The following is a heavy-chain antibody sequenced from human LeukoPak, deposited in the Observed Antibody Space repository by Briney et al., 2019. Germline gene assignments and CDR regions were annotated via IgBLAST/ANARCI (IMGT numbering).Heavy chain of an antibody. CDR2: ISGSGGDT. CDR3: ARDRWGYSYGGY. J-gene: IGHJ4*02. CDR1: GFTFSNHG. V-gene: IGHV3-21*01. Sequence: GGSLRLSCAASGFTFSNHGMNWVRQAPGKGLEWVSTISGSGGDTFYADAVKGRFTISRDNAKNTVYLQMNSLRAEDTAVYYCARDRWGYSYGGYWGQGTLVTVSS. D-gene: IGHD5-18*01.